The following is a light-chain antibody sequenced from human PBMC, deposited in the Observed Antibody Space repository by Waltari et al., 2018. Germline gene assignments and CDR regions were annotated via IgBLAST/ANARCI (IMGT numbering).Light chain of an antibody. J-gene: IGKJ5*01. CDR3: QQYNNFPGT. CDR1: RTISIY. V-gene: IGKV1-39*01. CDR2: TAS. Sequence: DIQMTQSPSSLSASVGDRVTITCRASRTISIYLNWYQQKPGKAPKLLIYTASTLQPGVPSRFSGSGSGTDFTLTISRLEPEDFGVYYCQQYNNFPGTFGQGTRLDIK.